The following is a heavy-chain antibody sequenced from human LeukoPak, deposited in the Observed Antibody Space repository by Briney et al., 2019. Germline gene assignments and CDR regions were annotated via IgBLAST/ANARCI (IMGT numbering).Heavy chain of an antibody. V-gene: IGHV1-18*01. CDR3: ARLLRWEPDY. J-gene: IGHJ4*02. CDR1: GYTFSSHA. CDR2: IRPYT. D-gene: IGHD1-26*01. Sequence: GASVKVSCKTSGYTFSSHAISWVRQAPGQGLEWLGWIRPYTNIGQEVQGRITMTTDTSTSTAYMELRSLRSDDTAVYYCARLLRWEPDYWGQGTLVTVSS.